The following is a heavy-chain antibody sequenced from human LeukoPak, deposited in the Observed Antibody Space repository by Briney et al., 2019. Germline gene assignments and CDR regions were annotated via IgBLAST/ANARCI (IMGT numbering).Heavy chain of an antibody. V-gene: IGHV1-69*01. J-gene: IGHJ4*02. Sequence: GSSVKVSCKASGGTFSSYAISWVRQAPGQGLEWMGGIIPIFGTANYAQKFQGRVTITADESTSTAYMELSSLRSEDTAVYYCARPYDSSGYYSPGFDYWGQGTLVTVSS. CDR2: IIPIFGTA. CDR3: ARPYDSSGYYSPGFDY. CDR1: GGTFSSYA. D-gene: IGHD3-22*01.